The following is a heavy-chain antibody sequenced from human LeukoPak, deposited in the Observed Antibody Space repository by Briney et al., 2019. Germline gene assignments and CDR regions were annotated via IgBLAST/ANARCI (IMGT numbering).Heavy chain of an antibody. CDR1: AFTFSSYA. J-gene: IGHJ4*02. Sequence: GGSLRLSCAASAFTFSSYAMNWVRQAPGKGLEWVSTISGSSDSTYYEDSVKGRFTISRDNSKSTLYLQMNSLRAEDTAVYYCAKDSTYSSGYYYFDYWGQGTLVTVPS. CDR2: ISGSSDST. CDR3: AKDSTYSSGYYYFDY. D-gene: IGHD6-19*01. V-gene: IGHV3-23*01.